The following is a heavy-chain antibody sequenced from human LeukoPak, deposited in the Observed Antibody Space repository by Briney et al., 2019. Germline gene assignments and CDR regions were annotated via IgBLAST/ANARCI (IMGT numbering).Heavy chain of an antibody. CDR1: GYTFTSYY. J-gene: IGHJ3*02. Sequence: ASEKVSCKASGYTFTSYYMHWVRQAPGQGLEWMGIINPSGGSTSYAQKFQGRVTMTRDTSTSTVYMELSSLRSEDTAVYYCASSRDGYNYFGAFDIWGQGTMVTVSS. CDR2: INPSGGST. V-gene: IGHV1-46*01. CDR3: ASSRDGYNYFGAFDI. D-gene: IGHD5-24*01.